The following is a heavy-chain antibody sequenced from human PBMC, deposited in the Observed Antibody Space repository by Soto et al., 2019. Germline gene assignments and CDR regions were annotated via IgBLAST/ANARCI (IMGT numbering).Heavy chain of an antibody. Sequence: GGSMRLSCAASGFTFSSYAMSWVRQAPGKGLEWVSAISGSGGSTYYADSVKGRFTISRDNSKNTLYLQMNSLRAEDTAVYYCAKDRGYSGYDSQYYFDYWGQGTLVTVPQ. CDR2: ISGSGGST. CDR3: AKDRGYSGYDSQYYFDY. V-gene: IGHV3-23*01. D-gene: IGHD5-12*01. J-gene: IGHJ4*02. CDR1: GFTFSSYA.